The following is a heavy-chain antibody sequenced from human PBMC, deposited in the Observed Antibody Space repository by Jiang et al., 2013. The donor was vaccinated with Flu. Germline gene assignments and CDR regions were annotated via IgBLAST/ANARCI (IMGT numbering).Heavy chain of an antibody. Sequence: GTLSLTCALSGGSIVSSNWWSWVRQPPGKGLEWIGEIHHSWTTNYNPSLRSRVTISVDKSNNQFSLKLSSVTAADTAVYYCARGELVGDFWSGYKYHFDYWGQGTLVSVSS. V-gene: IGHV4-4*02. CDR2: IHHSWTT. D-gene: IGHD3-3*01. J-gene: IGHJ4*02. CDR3: ARGELVGDFWSGYKYHFDY. CDR1: GGSIVSSNW.